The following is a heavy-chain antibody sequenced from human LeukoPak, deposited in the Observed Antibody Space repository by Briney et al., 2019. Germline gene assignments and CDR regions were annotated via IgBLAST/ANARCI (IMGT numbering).Heavy chain of an antibody. Sequence: PGGSLRLSYAASGFTFSSYAMSWVRQAPGKGLEWVSAISGSGGSTYYADSVKGRFTISRDNSKNTLYLQMNSLRAEDTAVYYCALLRSGQYYFDYWGQGTLVTVSS. V-gene: IGHV3-23*01. CDR2: ISGSGGST. CDR3: ALLRSGQYYFDY. CDR1: GFTFSSYA. J-gene: IGHJ4*02. D-gene: IGHD3-3*01.